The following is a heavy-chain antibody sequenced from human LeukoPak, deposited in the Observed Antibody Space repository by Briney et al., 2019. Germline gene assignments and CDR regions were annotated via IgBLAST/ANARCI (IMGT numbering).Heavy chain of an antibody. D-gene: IGHD6-13*01. CDR1: GFTFSSYG. CDR2: IRYDGSNK. CDR3: AKGGPYSSSWYDPQGNWFDP. V-gene: IGHV3-30*02. J-gene: IGHJ5*02. Sequence: GGSLRLSCAASGFTFSSYGMHWVRQAPGKGLEWVAFIRYDGSNKYYADSVKGRFTISRDNSKNTLYLQMNSLRAEDTAVYYCAKGGPYSSSWYDPQGNWFDPWGQGTLVTVSS.